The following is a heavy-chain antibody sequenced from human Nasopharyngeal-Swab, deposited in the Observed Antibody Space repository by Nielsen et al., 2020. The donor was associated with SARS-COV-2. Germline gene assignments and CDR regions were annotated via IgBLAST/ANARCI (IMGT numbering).Heavy chain of an antibody. J-gene: IGHJ6*03. CDR3: ARVGGDYYYYYYMDV. D-gene: IGHD1-26*01. CDR2: INHTGST. Sequence: WIRQPPGKGLEWIGEINHTGSTNYNPSLKSRVTISVDTSKNQFSLQLSSVTAADTAVYYCARVGGDYYYYYYMDVWGKGTTVTVSS. V-gene: IGHV4-34*01.